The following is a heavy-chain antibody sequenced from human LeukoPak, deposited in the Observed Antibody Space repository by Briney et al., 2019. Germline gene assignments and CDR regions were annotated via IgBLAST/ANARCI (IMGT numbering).Heavy chain of an antibody. J-gene: IGHJ1*01. CDR1: GLTFSTHW. Sequence: GGSLRLSCAASGLTFSTHWMIWVRQAPGKGLEWVANVKQDGSEKYYVDSVKGRFTIPRVNAKNSLYLQMNSPRAEDTAVYYCARDRYFQYWGQGTLVTVSS. V-gene: IGHV3-7*01. D-gene: IGHD1-14*01. CDR2: VKQDGSEK. CDR3: ARDRYFQY.